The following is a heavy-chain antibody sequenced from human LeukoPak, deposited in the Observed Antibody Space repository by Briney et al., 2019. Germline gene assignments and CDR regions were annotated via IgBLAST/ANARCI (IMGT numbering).Heavy chain of an antibody. J-gene: IGHJ3*02. D-gene: IGHD2-8*01. CDR1: GGSISSYY. Sequence: SETLPLTCTVSGGSISSYYWSWIRQPPGKGLEWIGYIYYSGSTNYNPSLKSRVTISVDTSKNQFSLKLSSVTAADTAVYYCARVNANAFDIWGQGTMVTVSS. CDR2: IYYSGST. CDR3: ARVNANAFDI. V-gene: IGHV4-59*01.